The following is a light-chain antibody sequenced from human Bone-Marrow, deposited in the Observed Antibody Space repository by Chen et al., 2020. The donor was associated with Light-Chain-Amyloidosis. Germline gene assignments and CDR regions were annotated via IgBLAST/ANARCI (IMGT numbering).Light chain of an antibody. V-gene: IGLV2-14*01. CDR2: AVS. CDR3: SSFTSSSSYV. CDR1: SGDVGTYNY. Sequence: QSALTQPASVSGSPGQAITIPCTGTSGDVGTYNYVSWYQQHPGKAPKVMIYAVSNRPSGVSNRFSGSKSGNAASLTISVLQSEDEAYYYCSSFTSSSSYVFGPGTKVTVL. J-gene: IGLJ1*01.